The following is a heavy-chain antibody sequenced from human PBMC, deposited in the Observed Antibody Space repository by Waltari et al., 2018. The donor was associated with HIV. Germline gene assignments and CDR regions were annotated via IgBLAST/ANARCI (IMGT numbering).Heavy chain of an antibody. CDR1: GFTVSTYG. D-gene: IGHD2-21*01. CDR2: IWYDGSNT. J-gene: IGHJ6*02. Sequence: VQLVESGGGVVQPGWSLRLSCAASGFTVSTYGMHWVRQAPGKGLEWVAVIWYDGSNTYYTDSVKGRFTISRDNSKNTLYLQMYSLRAEDTAVYYCARDVQGYCGGERCFYGMDVWGQGTTVT. CDR3: ARDVQGYCGGERCFYGMDV. V-gene: IGHV3-33*01.